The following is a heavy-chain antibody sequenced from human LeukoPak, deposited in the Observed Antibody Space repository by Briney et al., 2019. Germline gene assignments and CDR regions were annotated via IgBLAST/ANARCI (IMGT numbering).Heavy chain of an antibody. V-gene: IGHV4-34*01. J-gene: IGHJ5*02. Sequence: PSETLSLTRAVYGGSFSGYYWSWIRQPPGKGLEWIGEINHSGSTNYNPSLKSRVTISVDTSKNQFSLKLSSVTAADTAVYYCARGRTYYYGSGSYYKGKNWFDPWGQGTLVTVSS. CDR1: GGSFSGYY. CDR3: ARGRTYYYGSGSYYKGKNWFDP. CDR2: INHSGST. D-gene: IGHD3-10*01.